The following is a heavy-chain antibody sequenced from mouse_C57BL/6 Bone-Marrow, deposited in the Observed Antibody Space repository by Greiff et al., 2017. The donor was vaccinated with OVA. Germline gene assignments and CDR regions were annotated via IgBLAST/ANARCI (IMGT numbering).Heavy chain of an antibody. CDR1: GYTFTDYE. CDR3: TRCDS. Sequence: LVESGAELVRPGASVTLSCKASGYTFTDYEMHWVKQTPVHGLEWIGAIDPETGGTAYNQKFKGKAILTADKSSSTAYMELRSLTSEDSAVYYCTRCDSWGQGTTLTVSS. J-gene: IGHJ2*01. V-gene: IGHV1-15*01. CDR2: IDPETGGT.